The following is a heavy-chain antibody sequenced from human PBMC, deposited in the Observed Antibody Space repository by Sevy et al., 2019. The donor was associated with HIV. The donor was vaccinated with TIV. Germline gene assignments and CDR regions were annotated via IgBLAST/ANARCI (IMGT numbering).Heavy chain of an antibody. Sequence: GRSLRLSCAASGFTFSSYSMNWVRQAPGKGLEWVSSISSSSSYIYYADSVKGRFTISRDNAKNSLYLQMNSLRAEDTAVYYCAREYSSGQAGHAFDIWGQGTMVTVSS. CDR1: GFTFSSYS. CDR3: AREYSSGQAGHAFDI. CDR2: ISSSSSYI. D-gene: IGHD6-19*01. V-gene: IGHV3-21*01. J-gene: IGHJ3*02.